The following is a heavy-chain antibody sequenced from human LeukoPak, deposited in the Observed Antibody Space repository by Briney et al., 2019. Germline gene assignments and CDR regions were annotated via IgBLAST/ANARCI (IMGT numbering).Heavy chain of an antibody. CDR2: ISSSSSYI. J-gene: IGHJ6*03. CDR1: GFTFSSYS. CDR3: ARHGSSGSYYYMDV. Sequence: SGGSLRLSCAASGFTFSSYSMNWVRQAPGKGLEWVSSISSSSSYIYYADSVKGRFTISRDNAKNSLYLQMNSLRAEDTAVYYCARHGSSGSYYYMDVWGKGTTVTVSS. V-gene: IGHV3-21*01. D-gene: IGHD6-13*01.